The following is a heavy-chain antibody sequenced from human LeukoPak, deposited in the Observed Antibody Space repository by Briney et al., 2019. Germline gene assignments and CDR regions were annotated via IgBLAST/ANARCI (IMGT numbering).Heavy chain of an antibody. CDR1: GLTFSNYA. Sequence: GGSLRLSCAASGLTFSNYAMTWVRQAPGKGLEWVSAISTNGDRTYYADSVKGRFTISRDNFKNTLYLQMNSLRAEDTAVYYCAKDDATYYYDSSGLTTAHFDYWGQGNLVTVSS. CDR2: ISTNGDRT. V-gene: IGHV3-23*01. CDR3: AKDDATYYYDSSGLTTAHFDY. J-gene: IGHJ4*02. D-gene: IGHD3-22*01.